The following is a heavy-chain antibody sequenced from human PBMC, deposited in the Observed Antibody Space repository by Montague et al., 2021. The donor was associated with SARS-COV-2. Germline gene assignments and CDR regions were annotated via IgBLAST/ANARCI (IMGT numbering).Heavy chain of an antibody. D-gene: IGHD2-15*01. Sequence: TLSLTCTVSGGSISSGSYYWSWIRQPAGKGLEWIGRIHTSGSTNYNPSLKSRVTISVDTSKNQFSLKLSSVTAADTAVYCCARGCSGGSCYPNPFSTWGQGTLVTVSS. CDR2: IHTSGST. CDR3: ARGCSGGSCYPNPFST. CDR1: GGSISSGSYY. V-gene: IGHV4-61*02. J-gene: IGHJ5*02.